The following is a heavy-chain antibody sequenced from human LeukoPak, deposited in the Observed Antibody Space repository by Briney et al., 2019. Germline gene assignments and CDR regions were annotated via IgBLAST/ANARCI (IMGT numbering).Heavy chain of an antibody. CDR3: ASVDIVAMILENDY. D-gene: IGHD5-12*01. CDR2: ISGSGGST. J-gene: IGHJ4*02. Sequence: PGGSLRLSCAASGFTFSSYAMSWVRQAPGKGLEWVSAISGSGGSTYYADSVKGRFTISRDNAKNSLYLQMNSLRAEDTAVYYCASVDIVAMILENDYWGQGTLVTVSS. CDR1: GFTFSSYA. V-gene: IGHV3-23*01.